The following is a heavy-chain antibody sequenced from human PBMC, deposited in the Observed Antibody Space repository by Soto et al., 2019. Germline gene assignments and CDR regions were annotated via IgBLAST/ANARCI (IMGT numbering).Heavy chain of an antibody. Sequence: SGPTLVNPAQTLTLTCTVSGFSLSTEDVGVGCIRQPPGKALDWLAVIYWDDYKRYSPSLKSRLTITKDTSKNQVLLTMTNMDPVDTATYFCARSKYSISSFDYWGQGALVTVSS. V-gene: IGHV2-5*02. D-gene: IGHD6-6*01. J-gene: IGHJ4*02. CDR1: GFSLSTEDVG. CDR2: IYWDDYK. CDR3: ARSKYSISSFDY.